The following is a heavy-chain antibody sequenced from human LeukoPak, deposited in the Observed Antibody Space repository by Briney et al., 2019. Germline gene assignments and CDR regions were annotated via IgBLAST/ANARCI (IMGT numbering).Heavy chain of an antibody. CDR1: GGSISSGGYS. J-gene: IGHJ4*02. Sequence: SQTLSLTCAVSGGSISSGGYSWSWIRQPPGKGLEWIGYIYHSGSTYYNPSLKSRVTISVDRSKNQFSLKLSSVTAADTAVYYCARLNRGYSGYDPYYFDYWGQGTLVTVSS. CDR2: IYHSGST. V-gene: IGHV4-30-2*01. CDR3: ARLNRGYSGYDPYYFDY. D-gene: IGHD5-12*01.